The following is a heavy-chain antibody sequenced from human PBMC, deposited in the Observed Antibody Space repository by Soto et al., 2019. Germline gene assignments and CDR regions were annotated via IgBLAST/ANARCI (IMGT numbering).Heavy chain of an antibody. CDR1: GFTFSSYA. D-gene: IGHD3-16*01. CDR3: AKGSGDDYVWGTPTPHSDY. J-gene: IGHJ4*02. V-gene: IGHV3-23*01. CDR2: ISGSGGST. Sequence: PGGSLRLSCAASGFTFSSYAMSWVRQAPGKGLEWVSAISGSGGSTYYADSVKGRFTISRDNSKNTLYLQMNSLRAEDTAVYYRAKGSGDDYVWGTPTPHSDYWGQGTLVTVSS.